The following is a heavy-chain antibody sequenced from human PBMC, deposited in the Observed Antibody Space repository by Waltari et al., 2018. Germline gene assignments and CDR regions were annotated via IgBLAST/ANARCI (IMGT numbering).Heavy chain of an antibody. Sequence: EVQLVESGGGLVKPGGSLRLSCAASGFTFSSYSMTWVRQAPGKGLEWVSSISSSSSYIYYADSVKGRFTISRDNAKNSLYLQMNSLRAEDTAVYYCARELGYCSGGSCPFDYWGQGTLVTVSS. J-gene: IGHJ4*02. D-gene: IGHD2-15*01. CDR3: ARELGYCSGGSCPFDY. V-gene: IGHV3-21*01. CDR2: ISSSSSYI. CDR1: GFTFSSYS.